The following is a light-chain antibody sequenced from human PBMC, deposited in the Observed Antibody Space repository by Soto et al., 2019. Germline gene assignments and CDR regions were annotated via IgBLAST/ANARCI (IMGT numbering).Light chain of an antibody. CDR3: QQYNNWPPT. CDR1: QSVSSN. CDR2: GAS. Sequence: EIVMTQSAAALSVTPGERATLSCRASQSVSSNLAWYQQKPGQAPRLLIYGASTRATGIPARFSGSGSGTEFTLTISSLQSEDFAVYYCQQYNNWPPTFGQRTKVDIK. V-gene: IGKV3-15*01. J-gene: IGKJ1*01.